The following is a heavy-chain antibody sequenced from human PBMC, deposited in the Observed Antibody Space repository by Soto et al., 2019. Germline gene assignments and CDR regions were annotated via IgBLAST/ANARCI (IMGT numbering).Heavy chain of an antibody. Sequence: SETLSLTCNVSGGSIRTPDWWSWVRQTPEKGLEWIGEIYHSGTPNYNPSLKSRVSMSVDKSNNQFSLKLSSVTAADTAVYYCARGPNYPDPWGQGTLVTVSS. CDR2: IYHSGTP. D-gene: IGHD3-10*01. J-gene: IGHJ5*02. CDR1: GGSIRTPDW. V-gene: IGHV4-4*02. CDR3: ARGPNYPDP.